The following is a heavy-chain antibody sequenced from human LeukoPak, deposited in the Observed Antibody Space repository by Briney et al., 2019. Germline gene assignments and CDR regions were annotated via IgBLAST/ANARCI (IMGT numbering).Heavy chain of an antibody. V-gene: IGHV3-23*01. CDR2: ISGSGGST. Sequence: GGSLRLSCAASGFTFSSYGMSWVRQAPGKGLEWVSAISGSGGSTYYADSVKGRFTISGDNSKNTLYLQMNSLTAEDTAVYYCAKYHPVGYQYYFGYWGQGTLVTVSS. D-gene: IGHD2-2*01. CDR3: AKYHPVGYQYYFGY. J-gene: IGHJ4*02. CDR1: GFTFSSYG.